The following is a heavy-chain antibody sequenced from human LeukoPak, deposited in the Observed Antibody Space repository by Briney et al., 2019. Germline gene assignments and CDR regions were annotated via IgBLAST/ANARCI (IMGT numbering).Heavy chain of an antibody. CDR1: GYTFTGYY. Sequence: ASVTVSFKASGYTFTGYYMHWVRQAPGQGLEWMGWINPNSGGTNYAQKFQGRVTMTRDPSISTAYMELSRLRSDDTAVYYCARGGVRGVIYFDYWGQGTLVTVSS. D-gene: IGHD3-10*01. V-gene: IGHV1-2*02. J-gene: IGHJ4*02. CDR2: INPNSGGT. CDR3: ARGGVRGVIYFDY.